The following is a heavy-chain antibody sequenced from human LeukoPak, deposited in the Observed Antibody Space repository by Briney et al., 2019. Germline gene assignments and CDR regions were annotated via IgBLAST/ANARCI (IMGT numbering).Heavy chain of an antibody. CDR2: IYYSGST. CDR3: ARGRKDIVVVPAARYAFDI. D-gene: IGHD2-2*01. V-gene: IGHV4-61*05. CDR1: GGSISSSSYY. J-gene: IGHJ3*02. Sequence: SETLSLTCTVSGGSISSSSYYWGWIRQPPGKGLEWIGYIYYSGSTNYNPSLKSRVTISVDTSKNQFSLKLSSVTAADTAVYYCARGRKDIVVVPAARYAFDIWGQGTMVTVSS.